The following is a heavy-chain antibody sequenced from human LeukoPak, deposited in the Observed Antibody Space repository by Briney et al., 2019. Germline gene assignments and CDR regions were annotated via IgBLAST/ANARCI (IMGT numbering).Heavy chain of an antibody. D-gene: IGHD3-10*01. V-gene: IGHV3-23*01. CDR1: GFTFRNYA. CDR2: IVGNGVST. J-gene: IGHJ4*02. CDR3: TKRADYNGSASYYDSDY. Sequence: PGGSLRLSCAASGFTFRNYAMSWVRQAPGKGRAWVSAIVGNGVSTYYADSVQGRFTISRDNSKNTLYLQMNSLRAEHTAIYYCTKRADYNGSASYYDSDYWGQGTLVTVSS.